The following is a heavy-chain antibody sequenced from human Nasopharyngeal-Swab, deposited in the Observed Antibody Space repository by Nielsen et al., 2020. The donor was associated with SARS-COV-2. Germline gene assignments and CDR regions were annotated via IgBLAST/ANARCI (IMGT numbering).Heavy chain of an antibody. CDR1: GFTFSGYA. CDR3: ARECCGGDCYSDY. V-gene: IGHV3-64*01. J-gene: IGHJ4*02. Sequence: GESLKISCAASGFTFSGYAMYWVRQAPGKGLEYVSLISSDGRSTYYANSMKGKFTVSRDNSKNTLYLQMGSLRAEDMAVYYCARECCGGDCYSDYWGQGTLVTVSS. D-gene: IGHD2-21*01. CDR2: ISSDGRST.